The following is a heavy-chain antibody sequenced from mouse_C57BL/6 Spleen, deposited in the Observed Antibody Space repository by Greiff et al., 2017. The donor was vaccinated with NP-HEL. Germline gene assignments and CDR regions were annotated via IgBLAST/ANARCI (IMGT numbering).Heavy chain of an antibody. V-gene: IGHV14-2*01. CDR2: IDPEDGET. Sequence: EVKLMESGAELVKPGASVKLSCTASGFNIKDYYMHWVKQRTEQGLEWIGRIDPEDGETKYAPKFQGKATITADTSSNTAYLQLSSLTSEDTAVYYCARQPRWLLPFMDYWGQGTSVTVSS. CDR3: ARQPRWLLPFMDY. CDR1: GFNIKDYY. D-gene: IGHD2-3*01. J-gene: IGHJ4*01.